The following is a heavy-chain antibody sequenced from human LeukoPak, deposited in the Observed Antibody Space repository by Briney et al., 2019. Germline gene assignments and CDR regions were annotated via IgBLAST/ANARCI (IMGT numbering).Heavy chain of an antibody. V-gene: IGHV4-39*01. J-gene: IGHJ4*02. CDR3: ARQGVVGATGFDF. Sequence: PSETLSLTCSVSGGSISELSYYWGWIRQPPGKGLEWIGNIYYSGSTYNNPSLESRVVISVDTSRNQFSLNLTSVTATDTAVYYCARQGVVGATGFDFWGQGILVTVSS. CDR1: GGSISELSYY. D-gene: IGHD1-26*01. CDR2: IYYSGST.